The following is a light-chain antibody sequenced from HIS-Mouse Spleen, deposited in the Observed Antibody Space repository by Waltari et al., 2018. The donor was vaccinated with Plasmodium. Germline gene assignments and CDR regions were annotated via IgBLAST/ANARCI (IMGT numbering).Light chain of an antibody. CDR3: CSYAGSSTYV. V-gene: IGLV2-23*01. Sequence: QSALTQPASVSGSPGQSITISCTGTSSDVGSYNLFSWYQQHPGKAPKRMLYEGSKRPSGVSNRFSGSKSGNTASLTIAGLQAEDEADYYCCSYAGSSTYVFGTGTKVTVL. CDR1: SSDVGSYNL. CDR2: EGS. J-gene: IGLJ1*01.